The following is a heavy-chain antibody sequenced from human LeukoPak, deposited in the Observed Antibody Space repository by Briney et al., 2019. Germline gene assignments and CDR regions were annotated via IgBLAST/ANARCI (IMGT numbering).Heavy chain of an antibody. CDR1: GFTFNNYA. D-gene: IGHD1-1*01. CDR2: IIASGGST. CDR3: ARDYPTSGIVTIFDY. J-gene: IGHJ4*02. Sequence: GGSLRLSCASSGFTFNNYAMTWVRQAPGKGLEWVSSIIASGGSTYCADSVKGRFTISRDNSKNTLYLQMSSLRAEDTAVYYCARDYPTSGIVTIFDYWGQGTLVTVSS. V-gene: IGHV3-23*01.